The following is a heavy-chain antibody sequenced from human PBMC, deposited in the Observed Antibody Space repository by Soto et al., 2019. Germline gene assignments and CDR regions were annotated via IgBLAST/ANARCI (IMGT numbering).Heavy chain of an antibody. CDR3: VRASVILERGA. CDR2: INSGGST. Sequence: SETLSLTCSVSGGSIGTYYCSWIRQTAGQRLEWIGYINSGGSTIYNPSLKSRVTISLDTPKNQFSLKLRSVTAADTTVYFCVRASVILERGAWGPGTLVTVSS. V-gene: IGHV4-59*01. J-gene: IGHJ4*02. CDR1: GGSIGTYY. D-gene: IGHD1-1*01.